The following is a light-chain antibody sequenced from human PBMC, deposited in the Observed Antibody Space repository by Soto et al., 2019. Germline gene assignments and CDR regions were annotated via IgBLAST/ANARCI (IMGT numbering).Light chain of an antibody. CDR3: RQRFSGSSLT. V-gene: IGKV3-11*01. Sequence: ENAVTQSPATLSLSPGERATLSCRASQSVGSYLAWYQHKPGQAPSLLISDASNSATGIPARFSGSGADADVTLTISSLQDAEDSVYYYRQRFSGSSLTFGGGTKVDIK. CDR1: QSVGSY. J-gene: IGKJ4*01. CDR2: DAS.